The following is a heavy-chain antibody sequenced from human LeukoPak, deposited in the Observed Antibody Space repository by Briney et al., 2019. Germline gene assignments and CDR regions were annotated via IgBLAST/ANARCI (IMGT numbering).Heavy chain of an antibody. V-gene: IGHV3-23*01. J-gene: IGHJ4*02. CDR3: AKDRTGHDSSGYYYFDY. D-gene: IGHD3-22*01. CDR1: GFTFSSYA. Sequence: SGGSLRPSCAASGFTFSSYAMSWVRQAPGKGLEWVSGISGSGGSTYYTDSVKGRFTISRDNSKNTLYLQMNSLRVEDTAVYYCAKDRTGHDSSGYYYFDYWGQGTLVTVSS. CDR2: ISGSGGST.